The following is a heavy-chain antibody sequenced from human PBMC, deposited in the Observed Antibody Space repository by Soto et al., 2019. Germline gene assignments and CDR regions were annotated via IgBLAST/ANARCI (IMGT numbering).Heavy chain of an antibody. V-gene: IGHV1-69*01. J-gene: IGHJ3*01. CDR1: GGSFGSSA. D-gene: IGHD3-16*01. Sequence: QVQLVQSGADVKKPGSSVKVSCKTSGGSFGSSAISWVRQAPAQGLEWMGEIIPVFDKANYAQNFQGRLTISADEVTRIVFMELSSLRSEDTTVYFCARLRRDWGDAFDLWGLGTFVTVSS. CDR3: ARLRRDWGDAFDL. CDR2: IIPVFDKA.